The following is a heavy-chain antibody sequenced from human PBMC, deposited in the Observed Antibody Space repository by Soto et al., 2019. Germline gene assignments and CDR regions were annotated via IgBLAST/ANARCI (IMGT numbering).Heavy chain of an antibody. D-gene: IGHD7-27*01. CDR3: AKDSAGDYGMDV. J-gene: IGHJ6*02. Sequence: EVQLVESGGVVVQPGGSLRLSCAASGFTFDDYTMHWVRQAPGKGLEWVSLISWDGGSTYYADSVKGRFTISRDNSKNPLYLQMNSLRTEDTALYYCAKDSAGDYGMDVWGQGTTVTVSS. CDR2: ISWDGGST. CDR1: GFTFDDYT. V-gene: IGHV3-43*01.